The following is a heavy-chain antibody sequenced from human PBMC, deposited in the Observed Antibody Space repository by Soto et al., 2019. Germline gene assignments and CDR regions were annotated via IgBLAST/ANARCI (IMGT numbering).Heavy chain of an antibody. J-gene: IGHJ6*02. D-gene: IGHD3-22*01. Sequence: SETLSLTCTVSGGSISSYCWSWIRQPPGKGLEWIGYIYYSGSTNYNPSLKSRVTISVDTSKNQFSLKLSSVTAADTAVYYCARDYDYYDSRSGMDVWGQGTTVTVSS. V-gene: IGHV4-59*01. CDR1: GGSISSYC. CDR3: ARDYDYYDSRSGMDV. CDR2: IYYSGST.